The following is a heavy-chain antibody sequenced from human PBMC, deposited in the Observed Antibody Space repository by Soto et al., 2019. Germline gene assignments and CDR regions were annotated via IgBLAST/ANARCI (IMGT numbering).Heavy chain of an antibody. CDR2: ISAYNGNT. Sequence: ASVKVSCKASGYTFTSYGISWVRQAPGQGLEWMGWISAYNGNTNYAQKLQGRVTMTTDTSTSTAYMELRSLRSDDTAVYYCARGAVRGVERHKRSPNWFDPWGQGTLVTVSS. V-gene: IGHV1-18*01. CDR1: GYTFTSYG. D-gene: IGHD3-10*01. J-gene: IGHJ5*02. CDR3: ARGAVRGVERHKRSPNWFDP.